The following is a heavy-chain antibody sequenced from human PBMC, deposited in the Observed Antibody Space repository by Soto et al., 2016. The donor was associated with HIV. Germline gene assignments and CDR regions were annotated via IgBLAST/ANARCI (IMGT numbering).Heavy chain of an antibody. CDR2: IRDKTNTYAT. D-gene: IGHD1-26*01. V-gene: IGHV3-73*01. CDR3: TRRWDLLNWYFDL. Sequence: EMQLVQSGGGLVQPGGSRKLSCAASGFTFSVSTLHWVRQASGKGLEWVGLIRDKTNTYATSSAASLKDRFTISRDDLKNTAYLQMDNLKVEDTAIYYCTRRWDLLNWYFDLWGRGTLVSVTS. CDR1: GFTFSVST. J-gene: IGHJ2*01.